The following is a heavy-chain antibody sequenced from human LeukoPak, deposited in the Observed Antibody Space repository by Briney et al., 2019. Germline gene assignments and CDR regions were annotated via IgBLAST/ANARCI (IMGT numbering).Heavy chain of an antibody. J-gene: IGHJ4*02. CDR2: ICGNGGDT. V-gene: IGHV3-64*02. CDR3: ARDRAAGLDYDPSGLDY. CDR1: GFTFTAYA. D-gene: IGHD3-22*01. Sequence: GGSLTLSCAASGFTFTAYAMYWVRHAPGKGLEHVAAICGNGGDTHYADSLKGRFTTSRDNAKNTLFVQLDSLRPEDMAVYYCARDRAAGLDYDPSGLDYWGQGTLVAVSS.